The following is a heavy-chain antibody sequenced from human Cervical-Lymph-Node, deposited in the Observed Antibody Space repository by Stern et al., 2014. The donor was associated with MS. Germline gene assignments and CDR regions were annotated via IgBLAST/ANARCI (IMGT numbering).Heavy chain of an antibody. CDR1: GYRFTTYW. J-gene: IGHJ4*02. V-gene: IGHV5-51*01. D-gene: IGHD2-15*01. Sequence: EQLVQSGAEVKKPGESLRISCKGSGYRFTTYWIGWVRQMPGKGLEWMGIIYPEYSDTRYGPPFEGQVTVSVDKSTTTAYLQWSSLRASDTAMYFCARVALRCSGGTRRDFDFWGQGTLVTVSS. CDR3: ARVALRCSGGTRRDFDF. CDR2: IYPEYSDT.